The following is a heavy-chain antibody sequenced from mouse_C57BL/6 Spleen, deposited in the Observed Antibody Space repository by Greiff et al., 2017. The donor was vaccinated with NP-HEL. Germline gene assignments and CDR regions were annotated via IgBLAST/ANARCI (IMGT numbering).Heavy chain of an antibody. CDR2: IHPNSGST. V-gene: IGHV1-64*01. Sequence: QVHVKQPGAELVKPGASVKLSCKASGYTFTSYWMHWVKQRPGQGLEWIGMIHPNSGSTNYNEKFKSKATLTVDKSSSTAYMQLSSLTSEDSAVYYCARGDGYSLDYWGQGTTLTVSS. D-gene: IGHD2-3*01. CDR3: ARGDGYSLDY. CDR1: GYTFTSYW. J-gene: IGHJ2*01.